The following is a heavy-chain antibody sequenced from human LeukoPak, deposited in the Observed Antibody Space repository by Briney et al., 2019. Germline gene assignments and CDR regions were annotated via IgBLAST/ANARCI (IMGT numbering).Heavy chain of an antibody. CDR2: ISGSGEHI. CDR1: GFTFSTSS. CDR3: ARYSSGSVRKAHES. D-gene: IGHD6-19*01. V-gene: IGHV3-23*01. J-gene: IGHJ5*02. Sequence: PGGSLRLSCAASGFTFSTSSMSWVRQAPGKGLEWVSTISGSGEHIFDADSVKGRFTMSRDNSKNTVYLQMNSLRVEDTAVYYCARYSSGSVRKAHESWGQGTLVTVFS.